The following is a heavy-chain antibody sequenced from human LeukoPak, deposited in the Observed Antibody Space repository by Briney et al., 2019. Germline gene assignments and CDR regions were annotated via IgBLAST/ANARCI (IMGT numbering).Heavy chain of an antibody. V-gene: IGHV3-23*01. J-gene: IGHJ4*02. Sequence: PGGSLRLSCAASGFTFSTYAMTWVRQAPGKGLEWVSAISGSGGITYHADSVKGRFTISRDNSKNTLYLQMNSLRAEDTAVYYCAKVDSTYYYDRSAYSAPFDYGGKGALVTVSS. D-gene: IGHD3-22*01. CDR1: GFTFSTYA. CDR2: ISGSGGIT. CDR3: AKVDSTYYYDRSAYSAPFDY.